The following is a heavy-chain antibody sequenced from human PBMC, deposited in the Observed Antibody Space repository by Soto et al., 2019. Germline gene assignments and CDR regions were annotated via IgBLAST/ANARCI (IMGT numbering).Heavy chain of an antibody. CDR2: INLDTGIT. D-gene: IGHD7-27*01. CDR1: GYTFSGYS. CDR3: ARVAPIWGSNAFDM. V-gene: IGHV1-2*06. J-gene: IGHJ3*02. Sequence: QVQLVQSGAEVKKPGASVKVSCKASGYTFSGYSMNWVRQAPGQGLEWVGRINLDTGITDYAQKFQGRVTMTRDTSGNTAHLEVNRLTSDDTAVYYCARVAPIWGSNAFDMWGQGTKVTVSS.